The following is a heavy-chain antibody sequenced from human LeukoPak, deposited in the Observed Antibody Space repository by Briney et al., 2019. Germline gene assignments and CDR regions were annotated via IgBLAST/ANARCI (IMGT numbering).Heavy chain of an antibody. D-gene: IGHD1-26*01. CDR1: GYSFTSYW. V-gene: IGHV5-51*01. J-gene: IGHJ4*02. CDR3: ARRIWWEETEYYFDY. Sequence: HGESLKISCKGSGYSFTSYWIGWVRQMPGKGLEWMGIIYPGDSDTRYSPSFQGQVTISAVKSISTAYLQWSSLKASDTAMYYCARRIWWEETEYYFDYWGQGTLVTVSS. CDR2: IYPGDSDT.